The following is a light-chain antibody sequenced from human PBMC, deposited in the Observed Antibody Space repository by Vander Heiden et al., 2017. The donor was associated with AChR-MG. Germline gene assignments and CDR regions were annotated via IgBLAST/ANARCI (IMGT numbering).Light chain of an antibody. J-gene: IGKJ4*01. CDR1: QSVSSY. Sequence: VFTQSPATLSSSPGERATLSCRASQSVSSYLAWYQQKPGQAPRLLIYDASNMATGIPARFSGSGSGTDFTLTISSLEPEDFAVYYCQQRSNWPLTFGGGTKVEIK. CDR3: QQRSNWPLT. CDR2: DAS. V-gene: IGKV3-11*01.